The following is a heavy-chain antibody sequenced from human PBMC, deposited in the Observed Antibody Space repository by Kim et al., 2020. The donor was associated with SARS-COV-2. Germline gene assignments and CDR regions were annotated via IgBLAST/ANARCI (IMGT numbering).Heavy chain of an antibody. CDR2: IKQDGNQK. CDR1: GFTFSSYW. CDR3: ARDGDLDSSGKDAFDI. J-gene: IGHJ3*02. V-gene: IGHV3-7*01. Sequence: GGSLRHSCAASGFTFSSYWMTWVRQAPGQGLEWVANIKQDGNQKYYVDSVKGRFTISRDNAKNSLYLQMNSLRAEDTAVYYCARDGDLDSSGKDAFDIWG. D-gene: IGHD6-19*01.